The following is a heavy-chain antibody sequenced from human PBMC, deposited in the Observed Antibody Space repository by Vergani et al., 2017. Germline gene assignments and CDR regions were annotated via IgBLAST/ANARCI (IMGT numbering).Heavy chain of an antibody. CDR3: ARDSGGYVWGSYEAWFDP. V-gene: IGHV4-61*02. CDR2: IYVSGIT. Sequence: QVQLQESGPGLVKPSQTLSLTCTVSGASINNDFYYWHWIRQPAGKGLEWIGRIYVSGITDYNSSLQSRVSMSVDTSKNQFSLKLSSVTAADTAVYYCARDSGGYVWGSYEAWFDPWGQGTLVTVSS. D-gene: IGHD3-16*01. J-gene: IGHJ5*02. CDR1: GASINNDFYY.